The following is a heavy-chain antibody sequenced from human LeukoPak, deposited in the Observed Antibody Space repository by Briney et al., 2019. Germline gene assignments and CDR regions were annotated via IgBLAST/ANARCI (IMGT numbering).Heavy chain of an antibody. CDR1: GYTFTSYY. CDR3: ARGGSLDFDP. CDR2: MNPNSGNT. D-gene: IGHD3/OR15-3a*01. Sequence: ASVKVSCKASGYTFTSYYVHWVRQATGQGLEWMGWMNPNSGNTGYAQKFQGRVTMTRNTSISTAYMELSSLRSEDTAVYYCARGGSLDFDPWGQGTLVTVSS. V-gene: IGHV1-8*02. J-gene: IGHJ5*02.